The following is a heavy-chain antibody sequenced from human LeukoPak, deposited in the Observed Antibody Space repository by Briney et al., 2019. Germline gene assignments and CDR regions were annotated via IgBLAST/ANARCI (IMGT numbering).Heavy chain of an antibody. CDR1: GGSISRGSYY. CDR2: FYTSATP. D-gene: IGHD2-21*01. Sequence: PSQTLSLTCTVSGGSISRGSYYWSWIRQPAGKGLEWIGRFYTSATPNYNPSLKSRVTISVDTSRNQFSLKLSSVTAADTAVYYCARGGIPDYWGQGILVTVSS. CDR3: ARGGIPDY. V-gene: IGHV4-61*02. J-gene: IGHJ4*02.